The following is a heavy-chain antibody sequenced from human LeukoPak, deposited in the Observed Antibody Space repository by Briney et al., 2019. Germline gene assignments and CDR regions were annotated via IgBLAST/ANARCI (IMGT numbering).Heavy chain of an antibody. CDR3: ARVFRYYYDSSGYYYYYYYYYMDV. D-gene: IGHD3-22*01. J-gene: IGHJ6*03. CDR1: GGSIRSYY. Sequence: SETLSLTCTVSGGSIRSYYWSWIRQPPGKGLEWIAYIYYSGSTNYNPSLKSRVTISVDTSKNQFSLKLSSVTAADTAVYYCARVFRYYYDSSGYYYYYYYYYMDVWGKGTTVTVSS. CDR2: IYYSGST. V-gene: IGHV4-59*12.